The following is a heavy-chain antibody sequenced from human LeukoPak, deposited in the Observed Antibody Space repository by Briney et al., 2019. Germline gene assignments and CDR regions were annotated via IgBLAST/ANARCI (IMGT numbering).Heavy chain of an antibody. CDR1: GFTFSSYA. J-gene: IGHJ4*02. Sequence: GRSLRLSCAASGFTFSSYAMHWVRQAPGKGLEWVAVISYDGSNKYYADSVKGRFTISRDNSKNTLYLQMNSLRAEDTAVYYCARDRRESSIDYWGQGTLVTVSS. CDR3: ARDRRESSIDY. CDR2: ISYDGSNK. D-gene: IGHD2-2*01. V-gene: IGHV3-30-3*01.